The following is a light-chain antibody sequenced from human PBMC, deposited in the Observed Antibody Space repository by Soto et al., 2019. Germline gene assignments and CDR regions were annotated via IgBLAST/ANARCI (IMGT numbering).Light chain of an antibody. V-gene: IGKV2-29*03. J-gene: IGKJ5*01. CDR2: EVS. CDR3: MQGTHWPIT. Sequence: DVVMTQTPLSLSAAPGQPASISCKSSQSLLHITGETFLFWYLQKPGQSPQLLIYEVSTRVSGVPDRFSGSGSGTDFTLEISRVETDDVGIYYCMQGTHWPITFGQGTRLEIK. CDR1: QSLLHITGETF.